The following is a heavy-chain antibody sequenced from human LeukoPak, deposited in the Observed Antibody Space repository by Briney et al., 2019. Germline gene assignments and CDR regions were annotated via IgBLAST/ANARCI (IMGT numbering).Heavy chain of an antibody. CDR1: GFTFSSYG. CDR3: ARDGGWAWYYYYGMDV. D-gene: IGHD3-16*01. Sequence: GGSLRLSCAASGFTFSSYGMHWVRQAPGKGLEWVAVISYDGSTKYYADSVKGRFTISRDNSKNTLYLQMNSLRAEDTAVYYCARDGGWAWYYYYGMDVWGQGTTVTVSS. CDR2: ISYDGSTK. J-gene: IGHJ6*02. V-gene: IGHV3-30*03.